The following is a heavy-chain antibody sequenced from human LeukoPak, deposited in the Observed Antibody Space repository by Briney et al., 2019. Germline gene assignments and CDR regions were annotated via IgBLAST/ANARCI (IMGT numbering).Heavy chain of an antibody. CDR3: ARGLCISNSYGTYYYYGMDV. CDR1: GGSFSGYY. Sequence: SETLSLTYAVYGGSFSGYYWSWIRQPPGKGLEWIGEINHSGSTNYNPSLKSRVTISVDTSKNQFSLKLSSVTAADTAVYYCARGLCISNSYGTYYYYGMDVWGQGTTVTVSS. CDR2: INHSGST. D-gene: IGHD5-18*01. V-gene: IGHV4-34*01. J-gene: IGHJ6*02.